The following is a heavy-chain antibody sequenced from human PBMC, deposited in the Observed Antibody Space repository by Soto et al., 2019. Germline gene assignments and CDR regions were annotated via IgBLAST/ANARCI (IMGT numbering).Heavy chain of an antibody. Sequence: GASVKVSCKASGYTFTSYGISWVRQAPGQGLEWMGWISAYNGNTNYAQKLQGRVTMTTDTSTSTAYMELRSLRSDDTAVYYCARGAVGITGTTSFDYWGQGTLVTVSS. J-gene: IGHJ4*02. CDR3: ARGAVGITGTTSFDY. V-gene: IGHV1-18*01. CDR2: ISAYNGNT. D-gene: IGHD1-20*01. CDR1: GYTFTSYG.